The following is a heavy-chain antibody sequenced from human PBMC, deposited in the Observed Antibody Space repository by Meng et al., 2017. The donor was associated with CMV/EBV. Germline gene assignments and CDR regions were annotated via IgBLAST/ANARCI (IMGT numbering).Heavy chain of an antibody. J-gene: IGHJ5*02. V-gene: IGHV1-18*01. CDR1: GYTFTSYG. CDR2: ISAYNGNT. CDR3: ARDTGFLYYYGSGPDPENWFDP. Sequence: ASVKVSCKASGYTFTSYGISWVRQAPGQGLEWMGWISAYNGNTNYAQKLQGRVTMTTDTSTSTAYMELRSLRSDDTAVYYCARDTGFLYYYGSGPDPENWFDPWGQRTLVTVSS. D-gene: IGHD3-10*01.